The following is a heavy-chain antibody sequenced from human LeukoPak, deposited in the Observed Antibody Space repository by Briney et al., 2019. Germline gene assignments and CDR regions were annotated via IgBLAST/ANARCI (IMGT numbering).Heavy chain of an antibody. Sequence: ASVKVSCKASGYTFTSYDINWVRQATGQGLEWMGWMNPNSGNTGYAQKFQGRVTMTRNTSISTAYMELSSLRSEDTAVYYCARRFETGYSSGWYLPNYYYYYGMDVWGQGTTVTVSS. J-gene: IGHJ6*02. CDR1: GYTFTSYD. D-gene: IGHD6-19*01. CDR3: ARRFETGYSSGWYLPNYYYYYGMDV. CDR2: MNPNSGNT. V-gene: IGHV1-8*01.